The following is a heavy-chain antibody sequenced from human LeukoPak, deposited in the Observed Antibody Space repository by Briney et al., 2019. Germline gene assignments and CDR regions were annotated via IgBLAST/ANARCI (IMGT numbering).Heavy chain of an antibody. Sequence: GGSLRLSCAASGFSFNNYAMSWVRQAPARGLEWVSSLRGDGDTFYADSVKGRFTISRDNSKNTLYLQMNSLRAEDTAVYYCANSPMARGVTRLFDYWAREPWSPSPQ. J-gene: IGHJ4*02. CDR3: ANSPMARGVTRLFDY. D-gene: IGHD3-10*01. V-gene: IGHV3-23*01. CDR2: LRGDGDT. CDR1: GFSFNNYA.